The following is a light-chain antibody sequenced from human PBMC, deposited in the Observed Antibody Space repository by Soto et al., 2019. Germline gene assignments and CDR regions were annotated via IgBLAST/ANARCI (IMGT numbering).Light chain of an antibody. Sequence: QSVLTQPASVSGSPGQSITISCTGTSSDVGGYNYVSWYQHHPGKAPQFLIYEVTNRPSGVSNRFSGSKSGNTASLTISGLQAEDEGDYYCTSYASTTTHVVFDGGTKVTVL. V-gene: IGLV2-14*01. CDR2: EVT. CDR3: TSYASTTTHVV. J-gene: IGLJ2*01. CDR1: SSDVGGYNY.